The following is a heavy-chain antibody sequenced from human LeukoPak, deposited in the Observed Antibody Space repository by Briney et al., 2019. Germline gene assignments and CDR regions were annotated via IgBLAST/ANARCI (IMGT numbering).Heavy chain of an antibody. D-gene: IGHD3-9*01. CDR3: ARDSGGYDILTGYYSDTENWFDP. J-gene: IGHJ5*02. Sequence: SETLSLTCTVSGVSISSSNSYWGWIRQPPGKGLEWIGSIYYSGSTYYNPSLKSRVTISVDTSKNQFSLKLSSVTAADTAVYYCARDSGGYDILTGYYSDTENWFDPWGQGTLVTVSS. CDR1: GVSISSSNSY. CDR2: IYYSGST. V-gene: IGHV4-39*07.